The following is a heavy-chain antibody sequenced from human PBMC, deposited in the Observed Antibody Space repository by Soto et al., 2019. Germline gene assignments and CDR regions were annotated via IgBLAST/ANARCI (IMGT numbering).Heavy chain of an antibody. D-gene: IGHD3-22*01. CDR1: GGTFSSYA. V-gene: IGHV1-69*06. CDR3: AREGDYDSSGYYYYGMDV. CDR2: IIPIFGTA. J-gene: IGHJ6*02. Sequence: VASVKVSCKASGGTFSSYAISWVRQAPGQGLEWMGGIIPIFGTANYAQKFQGRVTITADKSTSTAYMELSSLRSEDTAVYYCAREGDYDSSGYYYYGMDVWGQGTTVTVSS.